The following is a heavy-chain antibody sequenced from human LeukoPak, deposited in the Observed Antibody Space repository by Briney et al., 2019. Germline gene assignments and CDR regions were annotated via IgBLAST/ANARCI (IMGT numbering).Heavy chain of an antibody. CDR3: ARFGVDYDMDV. V-gene: IGHV4-59*11. CDR1: GGSISGHY. CDR2: IHYSGRP. D-gene: IGHD3-16*01. Sequence: PSETLSLTCTVSGGSISGHYWTWIRQPPGKGLEWIGQIHYSGRPDYNPSLRSRVTISVDTSKNQLSLKVTSVTGADTAVYYCARFGVDYDMDVWGQGTTVTVSS. J-gene: IGHJ6*02.